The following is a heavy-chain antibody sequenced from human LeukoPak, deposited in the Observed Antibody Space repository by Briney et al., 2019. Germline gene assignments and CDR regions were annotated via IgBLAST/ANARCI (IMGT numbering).Heavy chain of an antibody. V-gene: IGHV4-34*01. CDR2: ISRSGST. CDR1: GGSFSGYY. CDR3: ARGYSSGWINRRYYYGMDV. Sequence: SETLSLTCAVYGGSFSGYYWSWIRQPPGKGLEWIGEISRSGSTNYNPSLKSRVTISVDTSKNQFSLKLSSVTAADTAVYYCARGYSSGWINRRYYYGMDVWGQGTTVTVSS. J-gene: IGHJ6*02. D-gene: IGHD6-19*01.